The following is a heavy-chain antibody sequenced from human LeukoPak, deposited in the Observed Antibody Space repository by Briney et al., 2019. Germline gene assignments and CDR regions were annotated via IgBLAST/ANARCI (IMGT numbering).Heavy chain of an antibody. Sequence: PGGSLRLSCAASGFTFSDYWMNWVRQAPGKGLEWVANINQDGSAKYYVDSVKGRFTFSRDNAMNSLFLQMNSLRAEDTAVYYCARGAPYTAMALDHWGQGTLVTVSS. CDR3: ARGAPYTAMALDH. J-gene: IGHJ4*02. CDR2: INQDGSAK. D-gene: IGHD5-18*01. CDR1: GFTFSDYW. V-gene: IGHV3-7*01.